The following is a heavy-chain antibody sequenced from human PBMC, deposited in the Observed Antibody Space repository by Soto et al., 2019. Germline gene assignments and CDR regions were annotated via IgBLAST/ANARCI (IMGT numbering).Heavy chain of an antibody. V-gene: IGHV3-23*01. CDR1: GFTFSSYA. Sequence: GGSLRLSCAASGFTFSSYAMSWVRHAPGKGLEWVSAISGSGGSTYYADSVKGRFTISRDNSKNTLYLQMNSLRAEDTAVYYCAKDRGVLRFFPRNYYYYGMDVWGQGTTVTVSS. CDR2: ISGSGGST. CDR3: AKDRGVLRFFPRNYYYYGMDV. J-gene: IGHJ6*02. D-gene: IGHD3-3*01.